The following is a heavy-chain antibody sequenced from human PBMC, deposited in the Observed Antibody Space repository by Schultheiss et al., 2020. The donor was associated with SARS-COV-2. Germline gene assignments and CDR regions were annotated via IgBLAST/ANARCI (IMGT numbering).Heavy chain of an antibody. CDR3: AKEVNHYYYFAMDV. D-gene: IGHD2-21*01. CDR2: ISASGGST. V-gene: IGHV3-23*01. J-gene: IGHJ6*02. CDR1: GFTFSNYA. Sequence: GASLKISCAASGFTFSNYAMTWVRQAPGKGLEWVSGISASGGSTYYADSVKGRFTISRDNSNNTLYLQMNSLRVEDTAIYYCAKEVNHYYYFAMDVWGQGTTVTVSS.